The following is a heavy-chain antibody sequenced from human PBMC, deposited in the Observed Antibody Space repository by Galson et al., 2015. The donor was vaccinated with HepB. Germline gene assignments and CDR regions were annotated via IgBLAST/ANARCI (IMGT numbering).Heavy chain of an antibody. D-gene: IGHD6-6*01. Sequence: SETLSLTCTVSGGSISSSSYYWGWIRQPPGRGLEWIGSIYYSGSTYYNPSLKSRVTISVDTSKNQFSLKLSSVTAADTAVYYCAIHDRSFLIGDAFDIWGQGTMVTVSS. CDR1: GGSISSSSYY. CDR3: AIHDRSFLIGDAFDI. V-gene: IGHV4-39*01. J-gene: IGHJ3*02. CDR2: IYYSGST.